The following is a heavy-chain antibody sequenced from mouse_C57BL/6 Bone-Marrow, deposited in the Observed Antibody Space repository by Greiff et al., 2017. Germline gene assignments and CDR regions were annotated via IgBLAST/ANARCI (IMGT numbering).Heavy chain of an antibody. CDR2: IDPSGSST. Sequence: VQLQQPGAELVMPGASVKLSCKASGYTFTSYWMHWVTQRPGQGLEWIGEIDPSGSSTNYNQKVKGKSTLTVDKASSTAYMQLSSLASEDSAVYYCTREEGYAMDDGGKGTSGNVPS. CDR1: GYTFTSYW. J-gene: IGHJ4*01. CDR3: TREEGYAMDD. V-gene: IGHV1-69*01.